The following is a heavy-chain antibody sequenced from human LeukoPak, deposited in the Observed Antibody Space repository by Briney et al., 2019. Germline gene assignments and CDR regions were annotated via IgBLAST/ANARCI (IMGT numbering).Heavy chain of an antibody. CDR2: IYYSGST. D-gene: IGHD3-10*01. CDR3: ARGRAYGPSDY. V-gene: IGHV4-59*01. CDR1: GGSISSYY. J-gene: IGHJ4*02. Sequence: SETLSLTCTVSGGSISSYYWSWIRQPPGEGLEWIGYIYYSGSTNYNPSLKSRVTISVDTSKNQFSLKLSSVTAADTAVYYCARGRAYGPSDYWGQGTLVTVSS.